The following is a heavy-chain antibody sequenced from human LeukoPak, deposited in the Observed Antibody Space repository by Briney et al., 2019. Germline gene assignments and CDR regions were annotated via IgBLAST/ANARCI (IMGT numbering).Heavy chain of an antibody. D-gene: IGHD3-10*01. J-gene: IGHJ5*02. Sequence: EASVKVSCKASGYTFTSYGISWVRQAPGQGLEWMGWISAYNGNTNYAQKLQGRVTMTTDTSTSTAYMELRSLRSDDTAVYYCARDPFMVRGVINNWFDPWGQGTLVTVSS. CDR3: ARDPFMVRGVINNWFDP. CDR2: ISAYNGNT. V-gene: IGHV1-18*01. CDR1: GYTFTSYG.